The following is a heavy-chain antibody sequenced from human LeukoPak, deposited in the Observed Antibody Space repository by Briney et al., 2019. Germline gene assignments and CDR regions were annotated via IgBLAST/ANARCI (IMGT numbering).Heavy chain of an antibody. CDR1: GYTFSNYG. V-gene: IGHV1-18*01. Sequence: ASVKVSCKASGYTFSNYGISWVRQAPGQGLGWMGWINAYNGYPNYAQKFQGRVTVTRDISRRTAYLELRSLTSDDTAVYYCARRSGNLPDNWGQGTLVTVSS. CDR2: INAYNGYP. J-gene: IGHJ4*02. CDR3: ARRSGNLPDN. D-gene: IGHD1-26*01.